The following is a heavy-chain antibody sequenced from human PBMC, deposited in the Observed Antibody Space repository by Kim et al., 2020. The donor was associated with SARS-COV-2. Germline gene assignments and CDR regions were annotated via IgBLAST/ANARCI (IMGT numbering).Heavy chain of an antibody. Sequence: ASVKVSCKASGYTFTNYAMHWVRQAPGQRLEWMGWINGGIGHTKYSQDFQGRVTITMDTSANTAYMELSSLRSEDTAVYYCARGPPQLRRAASLGEPLFPEFFQHWGQGTLVTVSS. CDR1: GYTFTNYA. J-gene: IGHJ1*01. D-gene: IGHD3-10*01. V-gene: IGHV1-3*01. CDR3: ARGPPQLRRAASLGEPLFPEFFQH. CDR2: INGGIGHT.